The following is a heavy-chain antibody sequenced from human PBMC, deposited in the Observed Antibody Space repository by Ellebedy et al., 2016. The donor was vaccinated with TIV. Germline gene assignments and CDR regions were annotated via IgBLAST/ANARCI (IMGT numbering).Heavy chain of an antibody. Sequence: GESLKISXAASGFTFSDFSLSWIRQAPGKGLEWISYISDSDTTIHYADSVKGRFTISRDNAHDSLYLQMNSLRAEDTAVYYCASLGGGYFFYYWGQGVLVTVSS. CDR3: ASLGGGYFFYY. D-gene: IGHD2-21*01. V-gene: IGHV3-11*01. CDR2: ISDSDTTI. CDR1: GFTFSDFS. J-gene: IGHJ4*02.